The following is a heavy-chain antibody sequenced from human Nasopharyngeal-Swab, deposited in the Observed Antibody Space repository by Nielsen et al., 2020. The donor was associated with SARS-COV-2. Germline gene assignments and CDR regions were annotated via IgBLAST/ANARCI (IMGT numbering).Heavy chain of an antibody. D-gene: IGHD6-13*01. Sequence: ASVKVSCKASGYTFTSYGISWVRQAPGQGLEWMGWISAYSGNTNYAQKLQGRVTMTTDTSTSTAYMELRSLRSDDTVVYYCAREVLGIAATGYYGMDVWGQGTTVTVSS. CDR3: AREVLGIAATGYYGMDV. CDR2: ISAYSGNT. CDR1: GYTFTSYG. V-gene: IGHV1-18*01. J-gene: IGHJ6*02.